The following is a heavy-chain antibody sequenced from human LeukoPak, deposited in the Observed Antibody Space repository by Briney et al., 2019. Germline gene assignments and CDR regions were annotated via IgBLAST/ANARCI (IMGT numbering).Heavy chain of an antibody. CDR2: MNPTSGDT. CDR3: ARVVMKAFYYYYMDV. J-gene: IGHJ6*03. CDR1: GYTFSDYD. Sequence: ASVKVSCKASGYTFSDYDVNWVRQAPGQGLEWMGWMNPTSGDTGYAQKFQGRVTMTRSMSRNTAYMELSRLRSEDTAVCFCARVVMKAFYYYYMDVWGKGTTIIISS. D-gene: IGHD2-21*01. V-gene: IGHV1-8*01.